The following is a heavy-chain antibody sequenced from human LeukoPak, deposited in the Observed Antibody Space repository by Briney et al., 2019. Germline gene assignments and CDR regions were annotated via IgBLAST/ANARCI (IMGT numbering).Heavy chain of an antibody. V-gene: IGHV5-51*01. Sequence: GQSLKISFQGSGFGFTNYWIAWVRQLPGKGLEWMGIVFPSDSDSRFSPSFKGQVSISVDTSINTVYLQWSSLRASDTGTYYCARAGYGDFGFKFYMDVGGKGTTVIVSS. CDR2: VFPSDSDS. D-gene: IGHD4-17*01. J-gene: IGHJ6*03. CDR1: GFGFTNYW. CDR3: ARAGYGDFGFKFYMDV.